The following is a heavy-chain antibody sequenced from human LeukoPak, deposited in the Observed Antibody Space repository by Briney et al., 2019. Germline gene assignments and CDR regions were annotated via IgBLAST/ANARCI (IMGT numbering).Heavy chain of an antibody. D-gene: IGHD5-24*01. V-gene: IGHV3-21*01. CDR3: ARVGDGYNFDY. CDR2: ISSSSSYI. J-gene: IGHJ4*02. Sequence: GGSLRLSCAASGFAFSSYSMNWVRQAPGKGLEWVSSISSSSSYIYYADSVKGRFTISRDNAKNSLYLQMNSLRAEDTAVYYCARVGDGYNFDYWGQGTLVTVSS. CDR1: GFAFSSYS.